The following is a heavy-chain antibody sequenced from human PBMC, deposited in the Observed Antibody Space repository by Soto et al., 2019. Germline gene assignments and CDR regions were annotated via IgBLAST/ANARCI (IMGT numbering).Heavy chain of an antibody. V-gene: IGHV3-21*01. D-gene: IGHD3-3*01. CDR3: AREFLEQKNWFDP. CDR1: GFTFSSYS. CDR2: ISSSSSYI. Sequence: GGSLRLSCAASGFTFSSYSMNWVRQAPGKGLEWVSSISSSSSYIYYADSVKGRFTISRDNAKNSLYLQMNSLRAEDTAVYYCAREFLEQKNWFDPWGQGTLVTVSS. J-gene: IGHJ5*02.